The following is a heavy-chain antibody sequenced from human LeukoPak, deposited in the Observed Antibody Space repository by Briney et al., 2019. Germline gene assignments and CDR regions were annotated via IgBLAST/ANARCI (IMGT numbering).Heavy chain of an antibody. CDR1: GFTLSSYS. D-gene: IGHD6-6*01. V-gene: IGHV3-21*01. CDR2: ISSSSSYI. Sequence: PGGSLRPSWPASGFTLSSYSMNWVRQVPGKGLEWFSSISSSSSYIYYADSVKGRFTISRDNAKNSLYLQMNSLRAEDTAVYYCARDIIAARPGNWFDPWGQGTLVTVSS. J-gene: IGHJ5*02. CDR3: ARDIIAARPGNWFDP.